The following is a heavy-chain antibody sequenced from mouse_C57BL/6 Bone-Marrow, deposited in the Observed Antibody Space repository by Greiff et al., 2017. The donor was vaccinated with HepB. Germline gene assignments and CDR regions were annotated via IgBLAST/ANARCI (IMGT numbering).Heavy chain of an antibody. CDR3: ARKRYYFDY. Sequence: QVQLQQPGAELVMPGASVKLSCKASGYTFTSYWMHWVKQRPGQGLEWIGEIDPSDSYTNYNQKFKGKSTLTVDKSSSTAYMQLSSLTSEDSAVYYCARKRYYFDYWGQVTTLTVSS. J-gene: IGHJ2*01. CDR1: GYTFTSYW. V-gene: IGHV1-69*01. CDR2: IDPSDSYT.